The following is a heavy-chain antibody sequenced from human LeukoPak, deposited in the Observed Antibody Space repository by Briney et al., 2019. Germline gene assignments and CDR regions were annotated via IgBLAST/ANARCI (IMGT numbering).Heavy chain of an antibody. Sequence: PSQTLSLTCVVSGGSISSGGYSWSWIRQPPGKGLEWIGYIYHSGSTYYNPSLKSRVTISVVRSKNQFSLKLSSVTAADTAVYYCARVSMIVVVIDYWGQGTLVTVSS. V-gene: IGHV4-30-2*01. CDR3: ARVSMIVVVIDY. CDR2: IYHSGST. D-gene: IGHD3-22*01. J-gene: IGHJ4*02. CDR1: GGSISSGGYS.